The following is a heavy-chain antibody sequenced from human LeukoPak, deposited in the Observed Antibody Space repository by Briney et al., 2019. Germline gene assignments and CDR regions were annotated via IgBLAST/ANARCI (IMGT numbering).Heavy chain of an antibody. CDR1: GFTLSTFW. CDR3: ARPRWLQFGPHDS. Sequence: GGSLRLSCAASGFTLSTFWMSWVRQAPGERLEWVANIKQDGSEKYYVDSVKGRFTISRDNAKNSLYLQMNSLRAEDTAVYYCARPRWLQFGPHDSWGQGSLVTVSS. V-gene: IGHV3-7*01. J-gene: IGHJ4*02. D-gene: IGHD5-12*01. CDR2: IKQDGSEK.